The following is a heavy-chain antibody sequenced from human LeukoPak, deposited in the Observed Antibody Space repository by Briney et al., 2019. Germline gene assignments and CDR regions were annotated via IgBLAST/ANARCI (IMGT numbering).Heavy chain of an antibody. CDR3: ARIGSSRYYYHYLDV. J-gene: IGHJ6*03. CDR2: IYPGDSDT. V-gene: IGHV5-51*01. CDR1: GYSFTSYW. D-gene: IGHD6-6*01. Sequence: GESLKISCKGSGYSFTSYWIGWVRQMPGKGLEWMGIIYPGDSDTRYSPSFQGQVTISADKSISTAYLQWGSLKAPDTAMYYCARIGSSRYYYHYLDVWGKGTTVTVSS.